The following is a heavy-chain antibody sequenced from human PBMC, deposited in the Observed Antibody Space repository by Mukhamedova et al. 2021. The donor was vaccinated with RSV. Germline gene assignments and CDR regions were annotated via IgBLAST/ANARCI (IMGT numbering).Heavy chain of an antibody. V-gene: IGHV1-46*01. CDR3: ARGIRAYCSSTSCQSY. J-gene: IGHJ4*02. CDR2: INPSGGST. Sequence: GIINPSGGSTSYAQKFQGRVTMTRDTSTSTGYMELSSLRSEDTAVYYCARGIRAYCSSTSCQSYWGQGTLVTVSS. D-gene: IGHD2-2*01.